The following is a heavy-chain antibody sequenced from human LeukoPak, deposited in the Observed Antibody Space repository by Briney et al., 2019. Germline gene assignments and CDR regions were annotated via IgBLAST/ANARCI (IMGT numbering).Heavy chain of an antibody. CDR2: INAGNGKT. CDR3: ARGIWDSGHYYLDC. V-gene: IGHV1-3*01. Sequence: ASVKVSCKASGYTFTTYAIHWVRQAPGQRFEWMGWINAGNGKTKYSQNLQGRVTLTRDTSATTAYMELSGLTSEDTAIYHCARGIWDSGHYYLDCWGQGTPVSVSS. J-gene: IGHJ4*02. D-gene: IGHD6-19*01. CDR1: GYTFTTYA.